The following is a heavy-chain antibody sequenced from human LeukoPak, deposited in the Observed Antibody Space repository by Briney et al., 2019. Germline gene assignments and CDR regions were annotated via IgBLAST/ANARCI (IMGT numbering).Heavy chain of an antibody. Sequence: GGSLRLSCAASGFTFSSYTMNWVRQAPGKGLEWVSSISRSSSYICYADSVKGRFTIYRDNAKNSLSLQINSLRAEDTAVYYCARDDVWGSGFHDYGGQGTVVSVSS. CDR1: GFTFSSYT. D-gene: IGHD3-10*01. V-gene: IGHV3-21*01. J-gene: IGHJ4*02. CDR3: ARDDVWGSGFHDY. CDR2: ISRSSSYI.